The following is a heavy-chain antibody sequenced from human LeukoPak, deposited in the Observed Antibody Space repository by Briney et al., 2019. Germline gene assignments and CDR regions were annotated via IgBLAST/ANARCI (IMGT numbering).Heavy chain of an antibody. V-gene: IGHV3-23*01. CDR1: GFTLSSHA. CDR3: AKYNWDDDFFDY. CDR2: VTGGRGGGT. Sequence: GGSLRLSCAASGFTLSSHAMSWVRQAPGKGLEWVSTVTGGRGGGTYYADSVEGRFTISRANSKNTVYLQMNSLTAEDTAVYYCAKYNWDDDFFDYWGQGSLVTVAS. J-gene: IGHJ4*02. D-gene: IGHD1-20*01.